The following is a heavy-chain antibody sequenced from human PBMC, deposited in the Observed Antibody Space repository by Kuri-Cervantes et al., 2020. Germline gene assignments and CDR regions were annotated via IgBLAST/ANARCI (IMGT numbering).Heavy chain of an antibody. CDR2: INPSGGST. J-gene: IGHJ6*02. D-gene: IGHD3-16*01. Sequence: ASVKVSCKASGYSFTNFYMHWVRQAPGQGLEWMGMINPSGGSTTYAQKFQGRVTMTRDTSTSTVYMELRSLRSDDTAVYYCARDAYMDVWGQGTTVTVSS. CDR1: GYSFTNFY. V-gene: IGHV1-46*01. CDR3: ARDAYMDV.